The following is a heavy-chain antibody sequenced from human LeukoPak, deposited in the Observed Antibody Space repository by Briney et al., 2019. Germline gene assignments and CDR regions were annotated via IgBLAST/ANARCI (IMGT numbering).Heavy chain of an antibody. V-gene: IGHV3-48*03. J-gene: IGHJ4*02. CDR2: ISISGRSI. CDR1: GFIFNNYE. Sequence: GGTLRLSCAASGFIFNNYEMNWVRQAPGKGLEWVSYISISGRSIYYADSVKGRFTISRDNAQNSLYLQMSSLRAEDTAVYYCARDYIMTREFDYWGQGTLVTVSS. D-gene: IGHD2-21*02. CDR3: ARDYIMTREFDY.